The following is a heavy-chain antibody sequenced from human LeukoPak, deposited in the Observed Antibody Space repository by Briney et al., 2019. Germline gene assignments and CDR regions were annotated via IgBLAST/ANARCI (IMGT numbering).Heavy chain of an antibody. V-gene: IGHV3-7*01. Sequence: GGSLRLSCAASGFTFSSYWMSRGRQAPGKGLEWVANIKQDGSEKYYVDSVKGRLTISRGNAKNSLYLQMNSLRAEDTAVYYCARGRMGSSSWYWFDYWGQGTLVTVSS. CDR1: GFTFSSYW. CDR2: IKQDGSEK. D-gene: IGHD6-13*01. J-gene: IGHJ4*02. CDR3: ARGRMGSSSWYWFDY.